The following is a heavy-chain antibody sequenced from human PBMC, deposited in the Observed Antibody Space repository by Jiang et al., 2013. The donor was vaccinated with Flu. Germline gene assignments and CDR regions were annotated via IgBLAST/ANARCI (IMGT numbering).Heavy chain of an antibody. CDR2: INAYNGNT. Sequence: VKVSCKASGYTLTSYGINWVRQAPGQGLEWMGWINAYNGNTNYAQKLQGRVTITADKSTSTAYMELSSLRSEDTAVYYCARDKEQWLVGVNWFDPWGQGTLVTVSS. CDR3: ARDKEQWLVGVNWFDP. J-gene: IGHJ5*02. V-gene: IGHV1-18*01. CDR1: GYTLTSYG. D-gene: IGHD6-19*01.